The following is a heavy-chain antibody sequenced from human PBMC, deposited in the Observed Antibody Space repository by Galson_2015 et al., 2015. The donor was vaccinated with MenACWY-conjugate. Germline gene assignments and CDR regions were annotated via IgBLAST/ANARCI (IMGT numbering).Heavy chain of an antibody. CDR1: GFKFSDAA. CDR3: TKWLEMDV. V-gene: IGHV3-73*01. J-gene: IGHJ6*02. D-gene: IGHD6-19*01. CDR2: IRSKANNYAT. Sequence: LRLSCAASGFKFSDAAMHWVRQASGKGLEWVGRIRSKANNYATAYAASVKGRFTISRDDSNNTAFLQMNSLKTEDTAVYYCTKWLEMDVWGQGTTVTVSS.